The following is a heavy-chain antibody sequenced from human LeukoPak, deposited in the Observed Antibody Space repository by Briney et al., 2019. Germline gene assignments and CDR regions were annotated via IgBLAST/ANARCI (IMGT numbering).Heavy chain of an antibody. CDR2: ISGSGIST. CDR1: GFTFSDYA. CDR3: AKGDNNILTGYYNSFDS. Sequence: GGSLRLSCAASGFTFSDYAMTWIRQAPGKGLEWVSTISGSGISTYFADSVKGRFTISRDNSRNTLFLQMDSLRAEDTALFYCAKGDNNILTGYYNSFDSWGQGTLVTVSS. V-gene: IGHV3-23*01. J-gene: IGHJ4*02. D-gene: IGHD3-9*01.